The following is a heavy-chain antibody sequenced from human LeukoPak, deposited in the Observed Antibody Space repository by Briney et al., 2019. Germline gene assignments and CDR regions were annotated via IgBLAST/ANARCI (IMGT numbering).Heavy chain of an antibody. CDR3: ARDAYYGSGSYYGY. Sequence: GGSLRLSCAASGFIFDDYGMSWVRQAPGKGLEWVSVIYSGGSTYYADSVKGRFTISRDNSKNTLYLQMNSLRAEDTAVYYCARDAYYGSGSYYGYWGQGTLVTVSS. D-gene: IGHD3-10*01. CDR1: GFIFDDYG. CDR2: IYSGGST. V-gene: IGHV3-66*01. J-gene: IGHJ4*02.